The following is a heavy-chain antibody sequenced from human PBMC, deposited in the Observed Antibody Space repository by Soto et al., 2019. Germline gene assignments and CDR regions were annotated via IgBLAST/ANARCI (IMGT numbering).Heavy chain of an antibody. Sequence: GGSLRLSCAASGFTFSSYGMHWVRQAPGKGLEWVAVIWYDGSNKYYADSVKGRFTISRDNSRNTLYLQMNSLRAEDTAVYYCARAESNFWSGGPFGYWGQGTLVTVSS. CDR1: GFTFSSYG. V-gene: IGHV3-33*01. CDR3: ARAESNFWSGGPFGY. D-gene: IGHD3-3*01. J-gene: IGHJ4*02. CDR2: IWYDGSNK.